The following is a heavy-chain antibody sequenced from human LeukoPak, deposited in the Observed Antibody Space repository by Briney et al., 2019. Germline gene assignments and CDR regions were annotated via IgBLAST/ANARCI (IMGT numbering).Heavy chain of an antibody. J-gene: IGHJ3*02. CDR2: INHSGST. CDR3: ARDMGLDYVIAFDI. CDR1: GGSFSGYY. D-gene: IGHD4-17*01. V-gene: IGHV4-34*01. Sequence: SETLSLTCAVYGGSFSGYYWSWIRQPPGKGLEWIGEINHSGSTNYNPSLKSRVTISVDTSKNQFSLKLSSVTAADTAVYYCARDMGLDYVIAFDIWGQGTMVTVSS.